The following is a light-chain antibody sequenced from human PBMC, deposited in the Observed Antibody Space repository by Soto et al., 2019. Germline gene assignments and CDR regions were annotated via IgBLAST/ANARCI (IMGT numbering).Light chain of an antibody. CDR3: SPYTSSSPYV. CDR2: DVS. J-gene: IGLJ1*01. V-gene: IGLV2-14*01. CDR1: SSDVGGYNY. Sequence: QSALTQPASVSGSPGQSITISCTGTSSDVGGYNYVSWYQQHPGKAPKLMIYDVSNRPSGVSNRFSGSKSGNTASLTISGLQAEDEADYYCSPYTSSSPYVCGTGTKVTVL.